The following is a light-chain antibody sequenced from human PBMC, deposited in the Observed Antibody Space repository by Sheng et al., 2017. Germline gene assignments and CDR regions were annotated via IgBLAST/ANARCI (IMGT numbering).Light chain of an antibody. CDR3: QQYNNWPIT. CDR1: QSVSSN. J-gene: IGKJ4*01. Sequence: EIVMTQSPATLSVSPGERATLSCRASQSVSSNLAWYQQKPGQAPRLLTKGASTRAAGIPARFSGSGSGTEFTLTISSLQSEDFAVYYCQQYNNWPITFGGGTKVEIK. V-gene: IGKV3-15*01. CDR2: GAS.